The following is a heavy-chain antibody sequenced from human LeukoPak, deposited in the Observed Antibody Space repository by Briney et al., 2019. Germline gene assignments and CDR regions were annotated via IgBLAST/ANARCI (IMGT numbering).Heavy chain of an antibody. V-gene: IGHV4-39*01. D-gene: IGHD3-22*01. J-gene: IGHJ3*02. CDR1: GGSISSSSYY. Sequence: SETLSLTCTVSGGSISSSSYYWGWIRQPPGKGLEWIGSISYSGSTYYNPSLKSRVTISVDTSKNQFSLKLSSVTAADTAVYYCARPISIMKVVAVAFDIWGQGTMVTVSS. CDR2: ISYSGST. CDR3: ARPISIMKVVAVAFDI.